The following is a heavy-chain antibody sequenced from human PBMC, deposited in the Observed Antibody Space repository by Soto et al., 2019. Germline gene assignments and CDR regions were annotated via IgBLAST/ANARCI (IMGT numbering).Heavy chain of an antibody. Sequence: SDTLFQTSNGSGRAISTGNYYGRWRRQPPGKGLEWIGYIYYSGSTYYNPSLKSRVTISVDTSKNQFSLKLSSVTAADTAVYYCARAAPRYCSGGSCYSGRDYWGQG. J-gene: IGHJ4*02. V-gene: IGHV4-30-4*02. CDR1: GRAISTGNYY. D-gene: IGHD2-15*01. CDR2: IYYSGST. CDR3: ARAAPRYCSGGSCYSGRDY.